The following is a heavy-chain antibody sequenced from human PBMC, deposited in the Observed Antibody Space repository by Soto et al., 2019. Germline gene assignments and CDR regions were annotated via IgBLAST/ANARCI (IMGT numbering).Heavy chain of an antibody. Sequence: QVQLVESGGGVVQPGRSLRLSCAASGFTFSSYGMHWVRQAPGKGLEWVAVISYDGSNKYYADSVKGRFTISRDNSKNTLYLQMNSLRAEDTAVYYCAKDLFFMTTVTSYAFDIWGQGTMVTVSS. CDR2: ISYDGSNK. J-gene: IGHJ3*02. CDR3: AKDLFFMTTVTSYAFDI. CDR1: GFTFSSYG. V-gene: IGHV3-30*18. D-gene: IGHD4-17*01.